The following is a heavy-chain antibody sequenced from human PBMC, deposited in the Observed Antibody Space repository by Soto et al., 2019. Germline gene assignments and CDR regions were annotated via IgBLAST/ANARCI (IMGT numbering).Heavy chain of an antibody. CDR2: ISYDGSNK. D-gene: IGHD2-2*02. J-gene: IGHJ4*02. CDR1: GFTFSSYA. CDR3: ARDSYCSSTSCYTVDY. V-gene: IGHV3-30-3*01. Sequence: GGSLRLSCAASGFTFSSYAMHWVRQAPGKGLEWVAVISYDGSNKYYADSVKGRFTISRDNAKNSLYLQMNSLRAEDTAVYYCARDSYCSSTSCYTVDYWGQGTLVTVSS.